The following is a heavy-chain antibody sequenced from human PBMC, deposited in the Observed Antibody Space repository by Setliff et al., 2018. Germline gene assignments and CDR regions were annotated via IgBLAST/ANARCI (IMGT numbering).Heavy chain of an antibody. J-gene: IGHJ4*02. CDR2: IIPIFGTA. Sequence: VASVKVSCKASGATFSSYAISWVRQAPGQGLEWMGGIIPIFGTANYAQKFQGRVTMTEDTSTDTAYMELSSLRSEDTAVDYCARVLVGYDFWSGYYQTMPHFDDWSEGTLVTVSS. CDR1: GATFSSYA. V-gene: IGHV1-69*06. CDR3: ARVLVGYDFWSGYYQTMPHFDD. D-gene: IGHD3-3*01.